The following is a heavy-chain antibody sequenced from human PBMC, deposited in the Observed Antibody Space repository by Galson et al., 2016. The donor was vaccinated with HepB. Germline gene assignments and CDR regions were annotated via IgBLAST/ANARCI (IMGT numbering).Heavy chain of an antibody. J-gene: IGHJ4*02. CDR2: IRGGSSYI. Sequence: SLRLSCAVSGITFRSYTMNWVRQAPGKGLEWVSYIRGGSSYIYYADSVKDRFTISRDNAKNSLSLQMNSLRAEDTAVSYCASRHSGWYYIDYWGQGTLVTVSS. D-gene: IGHD6-19*01. CDR1: GITFRSYT. CDR3: ASRHSGWYYIDY. V-gene: IGHV3-21*01.